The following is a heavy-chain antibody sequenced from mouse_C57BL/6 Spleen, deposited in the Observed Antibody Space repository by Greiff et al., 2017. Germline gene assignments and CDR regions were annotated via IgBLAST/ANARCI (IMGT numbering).Heavy chain of an antibody. J-gene: IGHJ4*01. CDR2: IDPNSGGT. Sequence: QVQLQQPGAELVKPGASVTLSCKASGYTFTSYWLHWVKQRPGRGLEWIGRIDPNSGGTKYNEKFKSKATLAVDKPSSPAYMQLSSLTSEDAAVYYWARWDYDEYYAMDDWGQGTSGTVSS. D-gene: IGHD2-4*01. CDR3: ARWDYDEYYAMDD. V-gene: IGHV1-72*01. CDR1: GYTFTSYW.